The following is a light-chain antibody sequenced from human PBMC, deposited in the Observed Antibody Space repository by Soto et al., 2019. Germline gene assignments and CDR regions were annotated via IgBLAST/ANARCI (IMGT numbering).Light chain of an antibody. CDR1: QSVSSN. CDR2: GAS. Sequence: EIVMTQSPATLSVSPGERATLSCRASQSVSSNLAWYQQKPGQAPRLLIYGASTRATGIPARFSGSGSGTEFTLTISSLQSEDFAVYYCQQYNNWPLQTFGQGTKVEIQ. V-gene: IGKV3-15*01. CDR3: QQYNNWPLQT. J-gene: IGKJ1*01.